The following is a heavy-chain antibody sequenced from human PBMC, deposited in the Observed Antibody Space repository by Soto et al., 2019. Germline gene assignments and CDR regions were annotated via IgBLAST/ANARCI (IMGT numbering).Heavy chain of an antibody. J-gene: IGHJ4*02. CDR3: ARDPNYYGSGNAFDY. CDR2: ISYDGSNN. CDR1: GFTFSSYA. D-gene: IGHD3-10*01. Sequence: QVQLVESGGCVVQPGRSLRLSCAASGFTFSSYAMHWVRQAPGKGLEWVAVISYDGSNNYYADSVKGRFTISRDNSKNTLYLQMNSLRAEDTAVYYCARDPNYYGSGNAFDYWGQGTLVTVSS. V-gene: IGHV3-30-3*01.